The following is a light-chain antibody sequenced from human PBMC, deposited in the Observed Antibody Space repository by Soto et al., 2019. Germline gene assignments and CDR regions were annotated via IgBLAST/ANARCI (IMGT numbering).Light chain of an antibody. J-gene: IGKJ1*01. V-gene: IGKV1-5*03. CDR1: QSISTS. Sequence: DTQMTQSPSTLSASVGDRVTITCRASQSISTSMAWYHQRPGTAPKLLIYKTSTLESGFPSRFSGSGSGTEFTLTISSLQPDDFATYYCQQYNTYSPTFGQGTKVEVK. CDR2: KTS. CDR3: QQYNTYSPT.